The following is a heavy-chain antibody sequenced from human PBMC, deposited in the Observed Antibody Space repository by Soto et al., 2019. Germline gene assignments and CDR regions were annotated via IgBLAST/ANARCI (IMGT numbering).Heavy chain of an antibody. CDR3: ARHTVKYSSSWYKASDAFDI. J-gene: IGHJ3*02. D-gene: IGHD6-13*01. CDR2: IYYSGST. Sequence: SETLSLTCTVSGGSISGSSYYWGWIRQPPGKGLEWIGSIYYSGSTYYNPSLKSRVTISVDTSKNQFSLKLSSVTAADTAVYYCARHTVKYSSSWYKASDAFDIWGQGTMVTVSS. CDR1: GGSISGSSYY. V-gene: IGHV4-39*01.